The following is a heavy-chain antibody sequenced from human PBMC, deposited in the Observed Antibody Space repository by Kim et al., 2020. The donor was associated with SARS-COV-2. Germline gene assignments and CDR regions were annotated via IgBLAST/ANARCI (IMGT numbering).Heavy chain of an antibody. D-gene: IGHD4-4*01. Sequence: GGSLRLSCAASGFTFSSYSMNWVRQAPGKGLEWVSSISSSSSYIYYADSVKGRFTISRDNAKNSLYLQMNSLRAEDTAVYYCARDSDYSNLPPYYYYYGMDVWGQGTTVTVSS. V-gene: IGHV3-21*01. CDR3: ARDSDYSNLPPYYYYYGMDV. CDR2: ISSSSSYI. J-gene: IGHJ6*02. CDR1: GFTFSSYS.